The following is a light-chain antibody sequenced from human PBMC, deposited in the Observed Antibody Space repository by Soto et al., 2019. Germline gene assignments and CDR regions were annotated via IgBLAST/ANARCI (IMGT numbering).Light chain of an antibody. J-gene: IGKJ1*01. CDR2: EVS. CDR3: MQAIDIPWT. Sequence: ILMTQTPLSLSIIPGQTASISCKSSQSHLHSDGKTYFYWYVQKAGQAPQPLIYEVSNRFSGVPERFSGSGSRTDFTLKISRVEADDVGIYYCMQAIDIPWTFGQGTKVDIK. CDR1: QSHLHSDGKTY. V-gene: IGKV2-29*03.